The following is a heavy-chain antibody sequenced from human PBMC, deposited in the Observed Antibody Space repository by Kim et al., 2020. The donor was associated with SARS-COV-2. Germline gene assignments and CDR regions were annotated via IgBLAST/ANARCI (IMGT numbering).Heavy chain of an antibody. CDR2: IWYDGSNK. CDR1: GFTFSSYG. V-gene: IGHV3-33*01. D-gene: IGHD6-13*01. CDR3: ARDPPRGEAAAGTVYGMDV. Sequence: GGSLRLSCAASGFTFSSYGMHWVRQAPGKGLEWVAVIWYDGSNKYYADSVKGRFTISRDNSKNTLYLQMNSLRAEDTAVYYCARDPPRGEAAAGTVYGMDVWGQGTTVTVSS. J-gene: IGHJ6*02.